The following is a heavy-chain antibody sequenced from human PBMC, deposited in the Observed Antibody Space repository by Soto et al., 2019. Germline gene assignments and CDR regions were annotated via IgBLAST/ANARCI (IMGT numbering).Heavy chain of an antibody. CDR3: ARDACGGDCLDAFDI. Sequence: EVQLVESGGGLVKPGGSLRLSCAASGFTFSSYSMHWVRQAPGKGLEWVSSISSSSSYIYYADSVKGRFTISRDNAKNSLYLQMNSLRAEDTAVYYCARDACGGDCLDAFDIWGQGTMVTVSS. D-gene: IGHD2-21*01. CDR1: GFTFSSYS. CDR2: ISSSSSYI. J-gene: IGHJ3*02. V-gene: IGHV3-21*01.